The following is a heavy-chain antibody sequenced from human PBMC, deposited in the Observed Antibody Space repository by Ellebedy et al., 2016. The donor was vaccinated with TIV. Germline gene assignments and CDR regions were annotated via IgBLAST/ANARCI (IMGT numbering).Heavy chain of an antibody. D-gene: IGHD3-10*01. CDR1: GFAFSTYS. V-gene: IGHV3-48*02. CDR2: IGSRSGIF. J-gene: IGHJ4*02. Sequence: PGGSLRLSCAASGFAFSTYSMNWVRQAPGKRLEWISYIGSRSGIFHYADSVRGRFTISRDNAKNSLYLEMNSLRDEDTAVYYCARGGGSGTYYSFDCWGRGTLVTVSS. CDR3: ARGGGSGTYYSFDC.